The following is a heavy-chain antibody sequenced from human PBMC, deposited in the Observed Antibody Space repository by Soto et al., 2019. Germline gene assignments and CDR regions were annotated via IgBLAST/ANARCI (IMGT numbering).Heavy chain of an antibody. CDR3: ARDPPSHYCGGDCYMVDY. CDR2: ISAYNGNT. V-gene: IGHV1-18*01. D-gene: IGHD2-21*02. J-gene: IGHJ4*02. Sequence: GASVKVSCKASGYTFTSYGISWVRQAPGQGLEWMGWISAYNGNTNYAQKLQGRVTMTTDTSTSTAYMELRSLRSDDTAVYYCARDPPSHYCGGDCYMVDYWGQGTLVTVSS. CDR1: GYTFTSYG.